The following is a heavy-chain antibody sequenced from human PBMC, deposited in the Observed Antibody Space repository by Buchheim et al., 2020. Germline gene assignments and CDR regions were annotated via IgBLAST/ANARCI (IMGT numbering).Heavy chain of an antibody. Sequence: QVQLVESGGGLVKAGGSLRLYYAASGFTFSDYYMSWIRQAPGKGLEWVSYISSSSSYTNYADSVTGRFTISSDNAKNSLYLRMNCLRAEDTAVNYWAITARPRSNNYMDVWGKGT. J-gene: IGHJ6*03. CDR3: AITARPRSNNYMDV. D-gene: IGHD6-6*01. CDR2: ISSSSSYT. CDR1: GFTFSDYY. V-gene: IGHV3-11*05.